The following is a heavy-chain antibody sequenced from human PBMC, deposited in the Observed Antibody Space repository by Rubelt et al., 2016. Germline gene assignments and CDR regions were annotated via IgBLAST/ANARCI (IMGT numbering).Heavy chain of an antibody. CDR2: ISGSGGST. J-gene: IGHJ4*02. D-gene: IGHD1-26*01. V-gene: IGHV3-23*01. CDR3: AKVGGGRVGAFDY. CDR1: GFTFSSYA. Sequence: EVQLLESGGGLVQPGGSLRLSCAASGFTFSSYAMSWVRQAPGKGLEWVSAISGSGGSTYYADSVKGRLTSSRDNSKSTLYLQMNSLRAEDTAVYYCAKVGGGRVGAFDYWGQGTLVTVSS.